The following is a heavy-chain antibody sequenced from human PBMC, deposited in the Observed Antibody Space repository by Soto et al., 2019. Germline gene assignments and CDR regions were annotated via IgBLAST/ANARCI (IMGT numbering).Heavy chain of an antibody. D-gene: IGHD6-13*01. Sequence: SETLSLTCAVSGGSISSGGYSWSWIRQPPGKGLEWIGYIYHSGSTYYNPSLKSRVTISVDRSKNQFSLKLSSVTAADTAVYYCAGGNSIPQKQLVGLSHWFDPWGQGTLVTVSS. CDR1: GGSISSGGYS. CDR3: AGGNSIPQKQLVGLSHWFDP. CDR2: IYHSGST. J-gene: IGHJ5*02. V-gene: IGHV4-30-2*01.